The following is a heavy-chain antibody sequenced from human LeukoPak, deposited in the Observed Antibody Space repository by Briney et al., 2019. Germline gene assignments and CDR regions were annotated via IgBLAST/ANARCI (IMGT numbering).Heavy chain of an antibody. CDR2: INPSGGST. CDR1: GFTFTTYY. J-gene: IGHJ4*02. CDR3: ARVVRDGVGSYHFDN. D-gene: IGHD3-10*01. V-gene: IGHV1-46*01. Sequence: ASVKVSCKASGFTFTTYYLHWVRQAPGQGLEWMGLINPSGGSTSYAQKLQGRVTMTRDTSTSTVYTELSSLRSEDTAVYYCARVVRDGVGSYHFDNWGQGTLVTVSS.